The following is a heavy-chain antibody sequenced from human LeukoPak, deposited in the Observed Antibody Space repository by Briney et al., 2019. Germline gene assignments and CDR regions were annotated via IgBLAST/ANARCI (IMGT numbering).Heavy chain of an antibody. CDR1: GFTFSNYW. J-gene: IGHJ4*02. CDR2: IKQDGSDQ. Sequence: PGGSLRLSCVVSGFTFSNYWMSWVRQAPGKGLEWVANIKQDGSDQYYVDSVKGRFTVSRDNAKSSLYLQMSSLRAEDTAAYYYARWGSGYYYWGQGTLVTVSS. V-gene: IGHV3-7*01. D-gene: IGHD6-25*01. CDR3: ARWGSGYYY.